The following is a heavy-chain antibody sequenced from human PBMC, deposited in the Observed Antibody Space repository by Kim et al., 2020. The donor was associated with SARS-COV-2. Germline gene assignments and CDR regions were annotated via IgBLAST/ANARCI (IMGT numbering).Heavy chain of an antibody. D-gene: IGHD6-6*01. Sequence: GGSLRLSCAASGFTFSSYWMSWVRQAPGKGLEWVANIKQDGREKYYVDSVKGRFTISRDNAKNSLYLQMNSLRAEDTAVYYCARVSRASSSRTFYYYYMDVWGKGTTVTVSS. CDR2: IKQDGREK. CDR3: ARVSRASSSRTFYYYYMDV. V-gene: IGHV3-7*01. J-gene: IGHJ6*03. CDR1: GFTFSSYW.